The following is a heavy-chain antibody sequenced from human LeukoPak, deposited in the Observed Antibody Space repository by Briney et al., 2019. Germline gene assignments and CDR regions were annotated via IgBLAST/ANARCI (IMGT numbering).Heavy chain of an antibody. CDR2: ISAYNGNT. CDR1: GYTFTSYG. V-gene: IGHV1-18*01. D-gene: IGHD6-19*01. Sequence: ASVKVSCKASGYTFTSYGISWVRQAPGQGLEWMGWISAYNGNTNYAQKLQGRVTMTTDTSTSTAYMELRSRRSDDTAVYYCARDQGGSGWYWFDPWGQGTLVTVSS. CDR3: ARDQGGSGWYWFDP. J-gene: IGHJ5*02.